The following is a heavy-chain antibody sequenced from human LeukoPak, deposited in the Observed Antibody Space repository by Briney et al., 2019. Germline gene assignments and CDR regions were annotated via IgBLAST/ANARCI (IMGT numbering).Heavy chain of an antibody. D-gene: IGHD3-22*01. CDR3: ATDFYDST. V-gene: IGHV3-15*07. J-gene: IGHJ5*02. CDR2: IRSNSDGGTV. CDR1: GFTFSNAW. Sequence: GGSLRLSCATSGFTFSNAWMNWVRQAPGKGLEWVGRIRSNSDGGTVDYAAPVKGRLTLSRDDSKTTLYLQMNSLQTEDTAVYYCATDFYDSTWGQGTLVTVSS.